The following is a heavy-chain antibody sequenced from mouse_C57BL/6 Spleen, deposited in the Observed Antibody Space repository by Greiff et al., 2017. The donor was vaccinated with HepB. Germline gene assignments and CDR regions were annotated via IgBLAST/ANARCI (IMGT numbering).Heavy chain of an antibody. CDR2: ISDGGSYT. J-gene: IGHJ2*01. V-gene: IGHV5-4*01. CDR1: GFTFSSYA. CDR3: ARDLWSTRYDFDY. Sequence: EVMLVESGGGLVKPGGSLKLSCAASGFTFSSYAMSWVRQTPEKRLEWVATISDGGSYTYYPDNVKGRFTISRDNAKNNLYLQMSHLKSEDTAMYYCARDLWSTRYDFDYWGQGTTLTVSS. D-gene: IGHD1-1*01.